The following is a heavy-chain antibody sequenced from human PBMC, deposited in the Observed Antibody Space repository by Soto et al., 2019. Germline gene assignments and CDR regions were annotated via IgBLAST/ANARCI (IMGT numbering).Heavy chain of an antibody. Sequence: PSETLSLTCTVSGGSISSGGYYWSWIRQHPGKGLEWIGYIYYSGSTYYNPSLKSRVTISVDRSKNQFSLKLSSVTAADTAVYYCARGIAARPQWFDPWGQGTLVTVSS. CDR1: GGSISSGGYY. J-gene: IGHJ5*02. CDR2: IYYSGST. CDR3: ARGIAARPQWFDP. V-gene: IGHV4-31*03. D-gene: IGHD6-6*01.